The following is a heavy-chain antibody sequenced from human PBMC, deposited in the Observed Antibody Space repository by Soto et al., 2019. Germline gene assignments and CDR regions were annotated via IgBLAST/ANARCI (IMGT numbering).Heavy chain of an antibody. CDR1: GFTFRNYG. V-gene: IGHV3-23*01. D-gene: IGHD3-16*01. CDR3: AKALGYLDAFDV. Sequence: EVQLLESGGGLVQPGGSLRLSCVASGFTFRNYGTSWVRQTPGKGLKWVSGVSGGGGTTNYADSVKGRFTISRDNSRNTMYLQMNSLRAEDTAVYYCAKALGYLDAFDVWGQGTMVTVSS. CDR2: VSGGGGTT. J-gene: IGHJ3*01.